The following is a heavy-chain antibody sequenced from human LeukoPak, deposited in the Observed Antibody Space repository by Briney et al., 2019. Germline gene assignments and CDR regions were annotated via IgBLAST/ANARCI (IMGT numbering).Heavy chain of an antibody. CDR2: INPSGGST. V-gene: IGHV1-46*01. CDR3: ARGIIAAAGLTLFDY. Sequence: GASVKVSCKASEYTFTSYYMHWVRQAPGQGLEWRGIINPSGGSTSYAQKFQGRVTMTRDTSTSTVYMELSSLRSEDTAVYYCARGIIAAAGLTLFDYWGQGTLVTVSS. D-gene: IGHD6-13*01. J-gene: IGHJ4*02. CDR1: EYTFTSYY.